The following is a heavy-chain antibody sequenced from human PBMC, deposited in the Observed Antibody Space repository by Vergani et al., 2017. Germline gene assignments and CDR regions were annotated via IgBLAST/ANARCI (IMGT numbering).Heavy chain of an antibody. Sequence: EVQMVESGGGLVKPGGSLRLSCVASGFTFSHYSMNWVRQAPGKGLEWVSSISGNNDDVYYADSVKGRFTISRDNAKNSLYLDMNSLRPEDTAVYYCAKVGRSEVAGTFGAFDIWGQGTMVTVSS. CDR2: ISGNNDDV. D-gene: IGHD6-19*01. V-gene: IGHV3-21*04. J-gene: IGHJ3*02. CDR3: AKVGRSEVAGTFGAFDI. CDR1: GFTFSHYS.